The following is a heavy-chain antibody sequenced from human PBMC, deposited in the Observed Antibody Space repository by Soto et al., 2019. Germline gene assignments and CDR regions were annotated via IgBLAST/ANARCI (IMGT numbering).Heavy chain of an antibody. D-gene: IGHD2-8*02. J-gene: IGHJ4*02. CDR2: IWFDGSKK. V-gene: IGHV3-33*01. CDR1: GFSFSTYG. Sequence: QVQLVESGGGVVQPGRSLKLSCAASGFSFSTYGFHWVRQAPGKGPGWVAVIWFDGSKKYYADSVEGRFTISRDNSKNTLFLQMNTLRDEDTAVYYCARDPARVGYHFDLWGQGTLVTVSS. CDR3: ARDPARVGYHFDL.